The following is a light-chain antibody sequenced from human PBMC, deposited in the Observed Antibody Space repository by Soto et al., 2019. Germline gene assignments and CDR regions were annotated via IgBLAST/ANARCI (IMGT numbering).Light chain of an antibody. CDR1: QYISNY. Sequence: DIKMTQSPSSLSASVGDRVTITCRASQYISNYLNWYQQKSGTAPKLLIHTASTLQSGVPSRFSGRGSGPDFTLTISSVQPDDFAVYYCQQYDSSPRTFGQGTKVEIK. CDR3: QQYDSSPRT. V-gene: IGKV1-39*01. CDR2: TAS. J-gene: IGKJ1*01.